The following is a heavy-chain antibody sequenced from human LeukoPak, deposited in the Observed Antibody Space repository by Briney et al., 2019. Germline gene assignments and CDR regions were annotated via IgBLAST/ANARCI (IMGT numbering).Heavy chain of an antibody. Sequence: ASVKVSCKASGYTFTGYYMHWVRQAPGQGLEWMGWINPDSGDTNSAQKFLGRVSMTRDTSISTAYMGLTRLRSDDTALYYCAIYTGSYVRYFQHWGQGTLVIVSS. V-gene: IGHV1-2*02. CDR2: INPDSGDT. CDR3: AIYTGSYVRYFQH. D-gene: IGHD1-26*01. J-gene: IGHJ1*01. CDR1: GYTFTGYY.